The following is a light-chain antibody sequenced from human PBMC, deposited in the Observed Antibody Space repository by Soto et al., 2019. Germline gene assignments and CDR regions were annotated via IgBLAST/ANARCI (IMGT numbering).Light chain of an antibody. CDR2: DAS. CDR3: QQYDDLPRT. CDR1: QSISSY. J-gene: IGKJ2*01. V-gene: IGKV1-33*01. Sequence: DIQMTQSPSSLSASVGDRVTITCRASQSISSYLNWYQQKPGKAPKLLIFDASNLETGVPSRFSGSGSGTDFTFTINSLEPEDVATYYCQQYDDLPRTFGQGTKLQVK.